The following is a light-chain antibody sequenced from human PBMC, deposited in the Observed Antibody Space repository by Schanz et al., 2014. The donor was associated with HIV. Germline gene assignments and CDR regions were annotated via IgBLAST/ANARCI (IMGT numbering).Light chain of an antibody. Sequence: IQMTQSPSTLSASVGDRVTITCRASQSITYHLAWYQQKPGKAPKLLIYKASNLEVGVPSRFSGSGSGTEFTLTISSLQPDDFATYFCQHYVTYSQWPFGQGTKVEVK. CDR3: QHYVTYSQWP. J-gene: IGKJ1*01. CDR1: QSITYH. V-gene: IGKV1-5*03. CDR2: KAS.